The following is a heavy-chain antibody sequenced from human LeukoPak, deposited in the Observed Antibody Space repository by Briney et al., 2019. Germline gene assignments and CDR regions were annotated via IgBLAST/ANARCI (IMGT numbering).Heavy chain of an antibody. CDR3: ARDGGTVTTPRDAFDI. CDR2: IYAYNGNT. Sequence: ASVTVSCKASGYIHTRYGISWVGQAAGQGLEWMGWIYAYNGNTNDAQKLQGRVTMTTDTYTSTDYIELSSLRSEDTAVYYCARDGGTVTTPRDAFDIWGQGTMVTVSS. D-gene: IGHD4-17*01. V-gene: IGHV1-18*01. J-gene: IGHJ3*02. CDR1: GYIHTRYG.